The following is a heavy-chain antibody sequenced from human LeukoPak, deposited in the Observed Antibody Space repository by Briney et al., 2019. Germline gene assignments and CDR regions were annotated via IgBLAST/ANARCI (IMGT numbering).Heavy chain of an antibody. J-gene: IGHJ3*02. D-gene: IGHD3-22*01. CDR3: ARVWSYYDSSGSFDAFDI. CDR1: GGSISSGGYY. V-gene: IGHV4-30-2*01. Sequence: SETLSLTCTVSGGSISSGGYYWSWIRQPPGKGLEWIGYIYHSGSTYYNPSLKSRVTISVDRSKNQFSLKLSSVTAADTAVYYCARVWSYYDSSGSFDAFDIWGQGTMVTVSS. CDR2: IYHSGST.